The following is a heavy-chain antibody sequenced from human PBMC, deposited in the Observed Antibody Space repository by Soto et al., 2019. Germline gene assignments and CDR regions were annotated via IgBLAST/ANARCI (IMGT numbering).Heavy chain of an antibody. CDR3: ARENSSGGYENWFDP. Sequence: PSETLSLTCTVSGGSISSYYWSLIRQPPGKGLEWIGYIYYSGSTNYNPSLKSRVTISVDTSKNQFSLKLSSVTAADTAVYYCARENSSGGYENWFDPWGQGTLVTVSS. CDR2: IYYSGST. J-gene: IGHJ5*02. D-gene: IGHD6-19*01. CDR1: GGSISSYY. V-gene: IGHV4-59*01.